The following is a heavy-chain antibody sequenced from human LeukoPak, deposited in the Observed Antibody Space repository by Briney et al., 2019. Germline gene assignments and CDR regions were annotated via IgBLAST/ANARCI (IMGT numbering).Heavy chain of an antibody. CDR2: IWYDGSKE. D-gene: IGHD3-16*01. CDR1: GFTFSSYG. CDR3: VREGDGAPRRFDY. V-gene: IGHV3-33*01. Sequence: GGSLRLSCAASGFTFSSYGMHWLRQLPGKGLEWVAMIWYDGSKEYYMESVKGRFTISRDNSKNTLHLQMNSLRAEDSAIYYCVREGDGAPRRFDYWGQGTLVTVSS. J-gene: IGHJ4*02.